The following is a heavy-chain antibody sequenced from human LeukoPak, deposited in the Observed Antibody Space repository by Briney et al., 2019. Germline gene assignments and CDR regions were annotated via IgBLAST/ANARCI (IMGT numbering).Heavy chain of an antibody. CDR3: ARRFAPSRNDAFDI. J-gene: IGHJ3*02. V-gene: IGHV4-39*01. CDR1: GFTFSSYA. Sequence: GSLRLSCAASGFTFSSYAMRWVRQPPGKGLEWIGTIYYSGSTYYNPSLKSRVTISVDTSKNRFSLKLSSVTASDTAVYYCARRFAPSRNDAFDIWGQGTMVTVSS. CDR2: IYYSGST. D-gene: IGHD3-10*01.